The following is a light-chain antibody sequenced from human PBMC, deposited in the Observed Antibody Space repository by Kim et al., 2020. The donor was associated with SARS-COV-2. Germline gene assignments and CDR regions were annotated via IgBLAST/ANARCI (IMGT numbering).Light chain of an antibody. CDR2: KIS. CDR1: QSLGHDNGNAY. CDR3: MQSTQFPRT. J-gene: IGKJ1*01. Sequence: PGSISCRASQSLGHDNGNAYLSWFKQKPGRTPRLLLYKISERFSGVPDRFGGSGAGTDFTLKINRVEAEDVGSYYCMQSTQFPRTFGQGTKVDIK. V-gene: IGKV2-24*01.